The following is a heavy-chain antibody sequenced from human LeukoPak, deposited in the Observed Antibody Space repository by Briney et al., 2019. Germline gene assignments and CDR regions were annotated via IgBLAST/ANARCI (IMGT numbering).Heavy chain of an antibody. Sequence: PGGSLRLSCAASGFTFSSYWMSWVRQAPGKGLEWVANIKQDGSEKYYVDSVKGRFTISRDNAKNSLYLQMNSLRAEDTAVYYCAKGGGPVLYYYMDVWGKGTTVTISS. CDR2: IKQDGSEK. D-gene: IGHD3-10*01. J-gene: IGHJ6*03. V-gene: IGHV3-7*03. CDR1: GFTFSSYW. CDR3: AKGGGPVLYYYMDV.